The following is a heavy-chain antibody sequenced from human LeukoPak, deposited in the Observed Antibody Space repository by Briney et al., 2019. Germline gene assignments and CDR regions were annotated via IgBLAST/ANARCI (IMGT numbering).Heavy chain of an antibody. D-gene: IGHD4-23*01. CDR3: ARDNSVEDTAWWFDP. Sequence: SVKVSCKASGGTISSHAINWVRQAPGQGLEWMGGIIPIFDTANYAQKFQGRVTITADESTSTAYMELRSLRSDDTAVYYCARDNSVEDTAWWFDPWGQGTLVTVSS. CDR2: IIPIFDTA. J-gene: IGHJ5*02. CDR1: GGTISSHA. V-gene: IGHV1-69*13.